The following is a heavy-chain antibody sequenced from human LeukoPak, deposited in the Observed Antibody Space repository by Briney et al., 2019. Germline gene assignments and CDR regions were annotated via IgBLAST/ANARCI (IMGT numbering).Heavy chain of an antibody. D-gene: IGHD3-9*01. CDR3: ARENYDILTGSPGDLDY. CDR2: IRYDGSNK. Sequence: GGSLRLSCAASGFTFSSYGMHWVRQAPGKGLEWVAFIRYDGSNKYYADSVKGRFTISRDNSKNTLYLQMNSLRAEDTAVYYCARENYDILTGSPGDLDYWGQGTLVTVSS. V-gene: IGHV3-30*02. J-gene: IGHJ4*02. CDR1: GFTFSSYG.